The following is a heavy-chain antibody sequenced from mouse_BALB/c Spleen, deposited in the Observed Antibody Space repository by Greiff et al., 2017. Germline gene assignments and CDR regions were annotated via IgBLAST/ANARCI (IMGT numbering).Heavy chain of an antibody. Sequence: EVKLVESGGDLVKPGGSLKLSCAASGFTFSSYGMSWVRQTPDKRLEWVATISSGGSYTYYPDSVKGRFTISRDNAKNTLYLQMSSLRSEDTAMYYCARDRYDFAYWGQGTLVTVSA. V-gene: IGHV5-6*02. J-gene: IGHJ3*01. D-gene: IGHD2-14*01. CDR1: GFTFSSYG. CDR2: ISSGGSYT. CDR3: ARDRYDFAY.